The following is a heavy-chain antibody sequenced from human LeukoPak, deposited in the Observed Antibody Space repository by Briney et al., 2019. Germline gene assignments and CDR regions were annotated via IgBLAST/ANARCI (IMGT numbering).Heavy chain of an antibody. Sequence: ASVKVSCKASGYTFTGYYMHWVRQAPGQGLEWMEWINPNSGGTNYAQKFQGRVTMTRDTSISTAYMEPSRLRSDDTAVYYCARDLSTHDDYWGQGTLVTVSS. D-gene: IGHD2/OR15-2a*01. CDR2: INPNSGGT. CDR1: GYTFTGYY. CDR3: ARDLSTHDDY. J-gene: IGHJ4*02. V-gene: IGHV1-2*02.